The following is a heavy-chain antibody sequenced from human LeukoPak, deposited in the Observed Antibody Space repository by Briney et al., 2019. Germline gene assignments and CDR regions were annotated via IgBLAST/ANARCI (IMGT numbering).Heavy chain of an antibody. CDR1: GFSRSTSGMR. Sequence: SGPTLVNPTQTLTLTCIFSGFSRSTSGMRASWIRQPPGKALEWLARIDWDEDKFYRTSLKTRLTISKATSKTQVVLTMTNMDPVDTATYYCARMASQGYFDYWGQGTLVTVSS. CDR2: IDWDEDK. CDR3: ARMASQGYFDY. V-gene: IGHV2-70*04. J-gene: IGHJ4*02.